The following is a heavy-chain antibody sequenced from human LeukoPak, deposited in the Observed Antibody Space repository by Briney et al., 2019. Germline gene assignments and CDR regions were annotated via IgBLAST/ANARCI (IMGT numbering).Heavy chain of an antibody. Sequence: SETHSPTCTVSGDSISSYYWSWTRQPPGKGLEWIGYIYNSETTNYNPSLESRVTISEDTSKNQFSLMLTSVTAADTAVYYCARVVYSHYWPEGMDVWGQGTTGSVSS. J-gene: IGHJ6*02. V-gene: IGHV4-59*01. CDR3: ARVVYSHYWPEGMDV. CDR2: IYNSETT. CDR1: GDSISSYY. D-gene: IGHD4-11*01.